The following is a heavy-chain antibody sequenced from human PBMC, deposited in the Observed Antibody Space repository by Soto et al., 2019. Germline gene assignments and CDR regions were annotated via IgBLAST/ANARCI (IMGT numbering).Heavy chain of an antibody. D-gene: IGHD5-18*01. J-gene: IGHJ2*01. CDR2: IYYSGST. CDR1: GGSISSYY. Sequence: QVQLQESGPGLVKPSETLSLTCTVSGGSISSYYWSWIRQPPGKGLEWIGYIYYSGSTNYNPSLKSRVTISVDTSQNQFSLELSSVTAADTAVYYCARGWLGDTAIRQWYFDLWGRGTLVTVSS. V-gene: IGHV4-59*01. CDR3: ARGWLGDTAIRQWYFDL.